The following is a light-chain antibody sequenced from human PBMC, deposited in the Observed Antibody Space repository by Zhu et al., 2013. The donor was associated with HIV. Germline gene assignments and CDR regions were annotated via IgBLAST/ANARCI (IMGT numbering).Light chain of an antibody. CDR1: SGEIGTYNL. CDR3: CAYAGSTTFVV. CDR2: EAT. Sequence: QSGLTQPASVSGSPGQSITISCTGNSGEIGTYNLVSWFQQHPGKAPKLVIYEATKRPSGVSDRFSASKSANTASLTISGLQAEDEANYYCCAYAGSTTFVVFGGGTKVTV. J-gene: IGLJ2*01. V-gene: IGLV2-23*01.